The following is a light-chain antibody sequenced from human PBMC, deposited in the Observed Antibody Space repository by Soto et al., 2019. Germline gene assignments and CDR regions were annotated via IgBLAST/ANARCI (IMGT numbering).Light chain of an antibody. Sequence: EIVLTQSPGTLSFSPGERATLSCRASQSVSSSYLAWYQQKPGQAPRLLIYGASSRATGIPDRFSGSGSGTDFTLTISRLEPEDFAVYYCQQYGSSPVTFGQWTKVDIK. CDR2: GAS. J-gene: IGKJ1*01. V-gene: IGKV3-20*01. CDR1: QSVSSSY. CDR3: QQYGSSPVT.